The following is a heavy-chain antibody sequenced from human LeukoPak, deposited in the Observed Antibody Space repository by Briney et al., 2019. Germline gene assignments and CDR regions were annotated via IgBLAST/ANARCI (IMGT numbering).Heavy chain of an antibody. J-gene: IGHJ3*02. D-gene: IGHD3-22*01. CDR1: AFTFSSYE. Sequence: GGSLRLSCVASAFTFSSYEMNWVRQAPGKGLEWISHIRSSGSPIYYADSVKGRFTISRDNAKNSLYLQMNSLRAEDTAVYYCARSEVNTFHIWGQGTMVTVSS. V-gene: IGHV3-48*03. CDR2: IRSSGSPI. CDR3: ARSEVNTFHI.